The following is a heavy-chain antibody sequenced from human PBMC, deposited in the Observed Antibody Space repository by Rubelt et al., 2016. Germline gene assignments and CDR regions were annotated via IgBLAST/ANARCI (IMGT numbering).Heavy chain of an antibody. CDR1: GYSISSGYC. CDR3: ARYDGVMVQNDP. V-gene: IGHV4-38-2*02. Sequence: QVQLQESGPGLVKPSETLSLTCTVSGYSISSGYCWGWIRQPPGKGLEWIGTISHSGGTFYSPSLKSRVTISAYTSKNQLSMRLSAVTAADAAVYYCARYDGVMVQNDPWGQGTLVTVSS. D-gene: IGHD2-8*01. J-gene: IGHJ5*02. CDR2: ISHSGGT.